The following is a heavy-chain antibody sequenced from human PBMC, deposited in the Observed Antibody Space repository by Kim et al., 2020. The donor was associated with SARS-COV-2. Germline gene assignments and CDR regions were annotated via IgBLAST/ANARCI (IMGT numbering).Heavy chain of an antibody. J-gene: IGHJ6*02. Sequence: GGSLRLSCVASGFTFDTYAMSWVRQAPGKGLEWVSVISGGAVNKFYADSVRGRVTISRDNSNNMLYLQMNSMRDEDTALYYCAKMVIMDGYNYFYYYAMDVWGQGTTVTVSS. V-gene: IGHV3-23*01. CDR3: AKMVIMDGYNYFYYYAMDV. CDR1: GFTFDTYA. D-gene: IGHD2-21*01. CDR2: ISGGAVNK.